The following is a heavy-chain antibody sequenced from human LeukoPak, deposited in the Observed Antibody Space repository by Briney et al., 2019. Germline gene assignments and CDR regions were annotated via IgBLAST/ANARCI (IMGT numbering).Heavy chain of an antibody. CDR3: ARGTMADY. CDR2: INHSGST. Sequence: SETLSLTCTVYGGSFSGYYWSWIRQPPGKGLEWIGEINHSGSTNYNPSLKSRVTISVDTSKNQFSLKLSSVTAADTAVYYCARGTMADYWGQGTLVTVSS. J-gene: IGHJ4*02. V-gene: IGHV4-34*01. D-gene: IGHD3-10*01. CDR1: GGSFSGYY.